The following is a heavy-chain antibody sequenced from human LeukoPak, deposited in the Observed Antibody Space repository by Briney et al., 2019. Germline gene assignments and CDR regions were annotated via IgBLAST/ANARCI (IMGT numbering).Heavy chain of an antibody. CDR2: IIPIFGTA. V-gene: IGHV1-69*13. Sequence: SVKVSCKASGGTFSSYAISWVRQAPGQGLEWMGGIIPIFGTANYAQKVQGRVTITADESTSTAYMELSSLRSEDTAVYYCARSRYSGYDYRYYYYYMDVWGKGTTVTVSS. J-gene: IGHJ6*03. CDR3: ARSRYSGYDYRYYYYYMDV. CDR1: GGTFSSYA. D-gene: IGHD5-12*01.